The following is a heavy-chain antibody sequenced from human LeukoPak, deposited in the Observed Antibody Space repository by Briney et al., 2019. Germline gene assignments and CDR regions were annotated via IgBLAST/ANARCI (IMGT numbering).Heavy chain of an antibody. CDR1: GFTFSSYA. V-gene: IGHV3-30-3*01. Sequence: GGSLRLSCAASGFTFSSYAMSWVRQAPGKGLEWVTVISYDGSNKYYADSVKGRFTISRDNSKNTLYLQMNSLRAEDTAVYYCARDGYDSSGYRMGADYYYGMDVWGQGTTVTVSS. CDR3: ARDGYDSSGYRMGADYYYGMDV. J-gene: IGHJ6*02. D-gene: IGHD3-22*01. CDR2: ISYDGSNK.